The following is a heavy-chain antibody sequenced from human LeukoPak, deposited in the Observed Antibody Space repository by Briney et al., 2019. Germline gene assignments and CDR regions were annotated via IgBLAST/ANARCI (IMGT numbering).Heavy chain of an antibody. CDR2: INHSGST. D-gene: IGHD3-22*01. V-gene: IGHV4-34*01. J-gene: IGHJ5*02. CDR1: GGAFSGYY. Sequence: KPSETLSLTCAVYGGAFSGYYWSWVRQPPGQGLEWVGEINHSGSTNYNPSLKSRVTISVDTSKNQFSLKLSSVTAADTAVYYCARTSIYYDSSGYRSWGQGTLVTVSS. CDR3: ARTSIYYDSSGYRS.